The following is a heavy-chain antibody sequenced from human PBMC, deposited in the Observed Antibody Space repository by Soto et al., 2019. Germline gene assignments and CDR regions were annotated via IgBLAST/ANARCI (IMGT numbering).Heavy chain of an antibody. J-gene: IGHJ4*02. V-gene: IGHV3-23*01. CDR2: ISASGGST. CDR1: GFAFSSYT. Sequence: GGSLRLSCAASGFAFSSYTMSWVRQTPGKGLEWVSSISASGGSTYYGDSLKGRFTISRDNSKNTLNLHIKSLGVEDSAVYYCAKDRGGFDRGWEYYDFWGQGTQVTVSS. CDR3: AKDRGGFDRGWEYYDF. D-gene: IGHD6-19*01.